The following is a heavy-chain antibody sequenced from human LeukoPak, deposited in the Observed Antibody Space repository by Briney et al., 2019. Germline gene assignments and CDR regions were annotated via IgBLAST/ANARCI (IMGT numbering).Heavy chain of an antibody. Sequence: GGSLRLSCAASGFTFSSYSMNWVRQAPGKGLEWVSSISSSSSCIYYADSVKGRFTISRDNAKNSLYLQMNSLRAEDTAVYYCARSAVCAFDIWGQGTMVTVSS. CDR1: GFTFSSYS. J-gene: IGHJ3*02. D-gene: IGHD3-16*01. CDR3: ARSAVCAFDI. V-gene: IGHV3-21*01. CDR2: ISSSSSCI.